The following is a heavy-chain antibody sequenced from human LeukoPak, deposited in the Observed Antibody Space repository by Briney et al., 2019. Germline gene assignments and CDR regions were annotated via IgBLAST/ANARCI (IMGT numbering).Heavy chain of an antibody. V-gene: IGHV3-53*01. CDR1: GFIVSNTY. Sequence: GGSLRLSCAASGFIVSNTYMTWVRQAPGKGLEWVSVIHNDGSTYYADSVKGRFTISRDNAKNSLYLQMNSLRDEDTAVYYCARGSYYSRGYTYYYMDVWGKGTTVTVSS. J-gene: IGHJ6*03. D-gene: IGHD1-26*01. CDR2: IHNDGST. CDR3: ARGSYYSRGYTYYYMDV.